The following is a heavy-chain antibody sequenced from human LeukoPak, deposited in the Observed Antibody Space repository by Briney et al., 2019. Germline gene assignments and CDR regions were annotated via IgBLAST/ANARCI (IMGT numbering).Heavy chain of an antibody. CDR2: IIPIFGTA. CDR1: GGTFSSYA. Sequence: ASVKVSCKASGGTFSSYAISWVRQAPGQGLEWMGGIIPIFGTANYAQKFQGRVTITADESTSTAYMELSSLRSEDTAVYYCASRINYGYSSSSDAFDIWGQGTMVTVSS. D-gene: IGHD6-13*01. V-gene: IGHV1-69*13. CDR3: ASRINYGYSSSSDAFDI. J-gene: IGHJ3*02.